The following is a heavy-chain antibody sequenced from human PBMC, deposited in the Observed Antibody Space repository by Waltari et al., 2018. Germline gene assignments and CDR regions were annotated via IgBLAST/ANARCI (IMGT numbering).Heavy chain of an antibody. V-gene: IGHV4-4*02. D-gene: IGHD1-26*01. CDR1: GGSISSRNW. J-gene: IGHJ6*02. Sequence: QVQLQESGPGLVKPSGTLSLTCPVSGGSISSRNWWPWVRQPPGKGLEWIGEIDHNGNTNYNPSLKSRVTMSVDKSKNQFSLKLRSVTAADTAIYYCARIILGATDDYSYAMDVWGQGITVTVSS. CDR3: ARIILGATDDYSYAMDV. CDR2: IDHNGNT.